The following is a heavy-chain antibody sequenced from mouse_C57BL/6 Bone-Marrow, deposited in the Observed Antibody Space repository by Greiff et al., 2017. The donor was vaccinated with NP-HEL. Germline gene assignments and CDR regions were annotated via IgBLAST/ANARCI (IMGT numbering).Heavy chain of an antibody. CDR3: ARDLSVTTVADWYLDV. J-gene: IGHJ1*03. CDR2: INYDGSST. CDR1: GFTFSDYY. Sequence: EVKLQESEGGLVQPGSSMKLSCTASGFTFSDYYMAWVRQVPEKGLEWVANINYDGSSTYYLDSLKSRFIISRDTAKNILYLQMSSLKSEDTATYCCARDLSVTTVADWYLDVGGTGTTVTVSS. V-gene: IGHV5-16*01. D-gene: IGHD1-1*01.